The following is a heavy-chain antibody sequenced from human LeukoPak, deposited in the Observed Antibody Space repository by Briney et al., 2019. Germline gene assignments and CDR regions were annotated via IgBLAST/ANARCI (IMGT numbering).Heavy chain of an antibody. V-gene: IGHV1-46*01. J-gene: IGHJ4*02. CDR1: GYTFTSYC. D-gene: IGHD4-17*01. CDR3: ARANYGDYAYFDY. Sequence: PWASVKASCKASGYTFTSYCMHWERQAPGQGLEWMGIINPSGGSTSYAQKFQGRVTMTRDTSTSTVYMELSSLRSEDTAVYYCARANYGDYAYFDYWGQGTLVTVSS. CDR2: INPSGGST.